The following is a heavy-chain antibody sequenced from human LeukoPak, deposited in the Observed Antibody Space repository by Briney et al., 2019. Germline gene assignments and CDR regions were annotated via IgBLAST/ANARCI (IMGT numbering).Heavy chain of an antibody. CDR1: GYTLTGYY. CDR3: AKNPYEYYFDY. V-gene: IGHV1-2*02. D-gene: IGHD5-12*01. CDR2: INPSSGDT. Sequence: EPSVKVSCKASGYTLTGYYMHWVRLAPGQGLEWIGWINPSSGDTNYAQKFQGRVTMTRDPSISTAYMELSRLRSDDTAVYYCAKNPYEYYFDYWGQGTLVTVSS. J-gene: IGHJ4*02.